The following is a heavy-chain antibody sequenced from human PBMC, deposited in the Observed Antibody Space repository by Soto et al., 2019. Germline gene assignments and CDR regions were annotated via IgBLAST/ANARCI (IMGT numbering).Heavy chain of an antibody. J-gene: IGHJ5*02. CDR1: GYTFTSYG. V-gene: IGHV1-18*01. CDR3: AKGEAPGYCGSSSCLDP. CDR2: ISAYNGNT. Sequence: GASVKVSCKASGYTFTSYGISWVRLAPGQGLEWMGWISAYNGNTNYAQKFQDRVTMTTDTSTSTAYMELRSLISDDTAVYYCAKGEAPGYCGSSSCLDPWGQGTLVTV. D-gene: IGHD2-2*01.